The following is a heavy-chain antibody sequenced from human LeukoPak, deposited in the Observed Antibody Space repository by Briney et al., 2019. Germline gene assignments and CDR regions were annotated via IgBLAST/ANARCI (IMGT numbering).Heavy chain of an antibody. Sequence: ASVKVSCKASGYTFTGYYMHWVRQAPGQGLGWMGWINPNSGGTNYAQKFQGWVTMTRDTSISTAYMEPSRLRSDDTAVYYCARGGALYYDFWDWGQGTLVTVSS. CDR3: ARGGALYYDFWD. CDR2: INPNSGGT. J-gene: IGHJ4*02. CDR1: GYTFTGYY. V-gene: IGHV1-2*04. D-gene: IGHD3-3*01.